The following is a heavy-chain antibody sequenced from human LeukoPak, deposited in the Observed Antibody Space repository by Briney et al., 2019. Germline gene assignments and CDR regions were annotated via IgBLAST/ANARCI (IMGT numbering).Heavy chain of an antibody. CDR2: ISGSGGST. V-gene: IGHV3-23*01. Sequence: PGGSLRLSCAASGFTFSSYAMSWVRQAPGKGLEWVSAISGSGGSTYYADSVKGRFTISRDNSKNTLYLQMNSLRAEDTAVYYCATNGGYCSGGSCYGNYYMDVWGKGTTVTVSS. D-gene: IGHD2-15*01. J-gene: IGHJ6*03. CDR1: GFTFSSYA. CDR3: ATNGGYCSGGSCYGNYYMDV.